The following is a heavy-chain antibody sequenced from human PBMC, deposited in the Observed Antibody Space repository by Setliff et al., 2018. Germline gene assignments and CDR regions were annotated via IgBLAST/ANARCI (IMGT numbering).Heavy chain of an antibody. Sequence: GSLRLSCAASGFTFSDYYMSWIRQAPGKGLEWVSYISSSSSYTNYADSVKGRFTISRDNAKNSLYLQMNSLRAEDTAVYYCARDRSVADYYDSSGPDAFDIWGQGTMVTV. CDR3: ARDRSVADYYDSSGPDAFDI. CDR2: ISSSSSYT. D-gene: IGHD3-22*01. V-gene: IGHV3-11*05. CDR1: GFTFSDYY. J-gene: IGHJ3*02.